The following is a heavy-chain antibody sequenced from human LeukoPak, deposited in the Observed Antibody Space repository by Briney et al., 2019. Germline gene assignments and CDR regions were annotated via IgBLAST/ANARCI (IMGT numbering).Heavy chain of an antibody. CDR2: IYYSGST. D-gene: IGHD3-22*01. Sequence: SETLSLTCTVSGGSISSSSYYWGWIRQPPGKGLEWIGSIYYSGSTYYNPSLKSRVTISVDTSKNQFSLKLSSVTAADTAVYYCATGESGYYYEGYWGQGTLVTVSS. CDR3: ATGESGYYYEGY. CDR1: GGSISSSSYY. V-gene: IGHV4-39*01. J-gene: IGHJ4*02.